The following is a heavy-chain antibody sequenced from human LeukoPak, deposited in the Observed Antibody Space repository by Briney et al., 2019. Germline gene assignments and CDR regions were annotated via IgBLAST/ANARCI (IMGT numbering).Heavy chain of an antibody. CDR2: IYSGSST. Sequence: GGSLRLSCAASGFTFSSYEMNWVRQAPGKGLEWASLIYSGSSTYYADSVRGRFTISRDNSKNTLYLQMNSLRAEDTAVYYCASILLWYVYDYWGQGTLVTVSS. D-gene: IGHD3-10*01. CDR1: GFTFSSYE. J-gene: IGHJ4*02. V-gene: IGHV3-53*01. CDR3: ASILLWYVYDY.